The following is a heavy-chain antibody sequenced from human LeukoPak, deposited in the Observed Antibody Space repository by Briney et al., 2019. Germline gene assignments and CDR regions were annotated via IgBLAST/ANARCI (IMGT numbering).Heavy chain of an antibody. V-gene: IGHV3-30*04. CDR1: GFTFSSYA. CDR2: ISYDGSNK. Sequence: GGSLRLSCAASGFTFSSYAMHWVRQAPGKGLEWVAVISYDGSNKYYADSVKGRFTISRDNSKNTLYLQMNSLRAEDTAVYYCAKERASVTNDSPFDYWGQGTLVTVSS. CDR3: AKERASVTNDSPFDY. D-gene: IGHD2-8*01. J-gene: IGHJ4*02.